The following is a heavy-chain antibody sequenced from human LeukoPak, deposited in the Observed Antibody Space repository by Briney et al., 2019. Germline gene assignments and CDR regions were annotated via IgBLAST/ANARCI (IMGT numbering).Heavy chain of an antibody. J-gene: IGHJ5*02. Sequence: SETLSLTCTVSGGSISSYYWSWIRQPPGKGLEWIGEINHSGSTNYNPSLKSRVTISVDTSKNQFSLKLSSVTAADTAVYYCARGPYSSSYPASWFDPWGQGTLVTVSS. CDR2: INHSGST. V-gene: IGHV4-34*01. D-gene: IGHD6-13*01. CDR3: ARGPYSSSYPASWFDP. CDR1: GGSISSYY.